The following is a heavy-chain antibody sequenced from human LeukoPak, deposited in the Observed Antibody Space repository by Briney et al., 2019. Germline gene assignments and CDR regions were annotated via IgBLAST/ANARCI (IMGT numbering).Heavy chain of an antibody. Sequence: PSETLSLTCTVSGGSISSSSYYWGWIRQPPGKGLEWIGSIYHSGSTYYNPSLKSRVTISVDTSKNQFSLKLSSVTAADTAVYYCARDPGQRTYYDYVWGSYHVSWFDPWGQGTLVTVSS. J-gene: IGHJ5*02. CDR2: IYHSGST. V-gene: IGHV4-39*07. CDR3: ARDPGQRTYYDYVWGSYHVSWFDP. D-gene: IGHD3-16*02. CDR1: GGSISSSSYY.